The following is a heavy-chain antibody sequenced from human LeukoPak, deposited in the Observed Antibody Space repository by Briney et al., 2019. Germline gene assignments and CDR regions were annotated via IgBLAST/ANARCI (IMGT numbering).Heavy chain of an antibody. CDR1: GGSFSGYY. J-gene: IGHJ5*02. V-gene: IGHV4-59*08. CDR2: IYYSGST. CDR3: AGSSGWSQGWFDP. Sequence: PSETLSLTCAVYGGSFSGYYWSWIRQPPGKGLEWIGYIYYSGSTNYNPSLKSRVTISVDTSKNQFSLKLSSVTAADTAVYYCAGSSGWSQGWFDPWGQGTLVTVSS. D-gene: IGHD6-19*01.